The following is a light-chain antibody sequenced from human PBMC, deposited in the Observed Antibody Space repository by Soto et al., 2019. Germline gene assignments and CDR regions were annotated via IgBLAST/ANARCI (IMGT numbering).Light chain of an antibody. CDR1: SSNIGSNT. Sequence: QSVLTQPPSASGAPGQRVTISCSGSSSNIGSNTVNWYQQLPGTATKLLIYKNNKRPSGVPDRFSGSKSGTSASLAISGLQSDDGADSYCAALDDSLNGYVFGTGTKLTVL. J-gene: IGLJ1*01. CDR2: KNN. V-gene: IGLV1-44*01. CDR3: AALDDSLNGYV.